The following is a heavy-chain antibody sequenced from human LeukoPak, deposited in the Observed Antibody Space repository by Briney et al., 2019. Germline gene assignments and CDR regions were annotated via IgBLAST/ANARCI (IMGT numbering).Heavy chain of an antibody. D-gene: IGHD6-13*01. V-gene: IGHV4-34*01. J-gene: IGHJ5*02. CDR1: GGSFSGYY. Sequence: SETLSLTCAVYGGSFSGYYWSWIRQPPGKGLEWIGEINHSGSTNYNPSLKSRVTISVDTSKNQFSLKLSSVTAADTAVYYCARGRAAGRLLDPWGQGTLVTVSS. CDR3: ARGRAAGRLLDP. CDR2: INHSGST.